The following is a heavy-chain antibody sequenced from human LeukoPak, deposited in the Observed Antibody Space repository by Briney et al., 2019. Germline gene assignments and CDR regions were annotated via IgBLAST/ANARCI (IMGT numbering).Heavy chain of an antibody. D-gene: IGHD5-12*01. Sequence: GASVKVSCKASGGTFSSYAISWVRQAPGQGLEWMGGIIPIFDTSNYAQKFQGRFTITADESTSTAYMELSSLRSEDTAVYYCARGGGYSGYEDYWGQGTLVTVSS. CDR2: IIPIFDTS. V-gene: IGHV1-69*13. CDR1: GGTFSSYA. J-gene: IGHJ4*02. CDR3: ARGGGYSGYEDY.